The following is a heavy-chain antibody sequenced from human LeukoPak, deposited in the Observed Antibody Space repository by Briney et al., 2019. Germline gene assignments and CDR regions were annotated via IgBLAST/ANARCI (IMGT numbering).Heavy chain of an antibody. V-gene: IGHV3-30-3*01. CDR2: ISYDGSSK. D-gene: IGHD3-10*01. Sequence: GGSLRLSCEASGFTFSSYAIHWVRQAPGKGLEWVAVISYDGSSKYYADSVKGRFTISRDNSKSTLYLQMNSLRAEDTAVYYCARDMVRGQFDYWGQGTLVTVSS. CDR3: ARDMVRGQFDY. J-gene: IGHJ4*02. CDR1: GFTFSSYA.